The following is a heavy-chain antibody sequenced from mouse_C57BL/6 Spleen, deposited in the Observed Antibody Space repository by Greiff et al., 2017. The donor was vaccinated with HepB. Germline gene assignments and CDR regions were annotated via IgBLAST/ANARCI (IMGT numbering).Heavy chain of an antibody. J-gene: IGHJ2*01. Sequence: EVKLMESGGGLVKPGGSLKLSCAASGFTFSSYAMSWVRQTPEKRLEWVATISDGGSYTYYPDNVKGRFTISRDNAKNNLYLQMSHRKSEDTAMDYCAREDGYYAFDYWGQGTTLTVSS. V-gene: IGHV5-4*01. CDR1: GFTFSSYA. D-gene: IGHD2-3*01. CDR3: AREDGYYAFDY. CDR2: ISDGGSYT.